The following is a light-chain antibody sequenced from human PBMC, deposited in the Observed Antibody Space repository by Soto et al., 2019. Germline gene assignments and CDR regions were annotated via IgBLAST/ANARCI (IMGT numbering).Light chain of an antibody. V-gene: IGKV3-15*01. CDR3: QQYNKWPPIT. CDR2: DTS. CDR1: QSVSIK. Sequence: TQSPATLSVSPWKRATLSCRASQSVSIKLAWYQQKPGQAPRLLIYDTSTRATGIPARFSGSGSGTEFTLTISSLQSEDFAVYYCQQYNKWPPITFGQGTRLENK. J-gene: IGKJ5*01.